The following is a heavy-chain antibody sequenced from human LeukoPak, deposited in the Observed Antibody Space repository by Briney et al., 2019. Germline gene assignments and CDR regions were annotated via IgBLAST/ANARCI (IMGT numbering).Heavy chain of an antibody. V-gene: IGHV1-69*13. D-gene: IGHD6-19*01. Sequence: SVKVSCKASGGTFSSYAISWVRQAPGQGLEWMGGIIPIFGTANYAQEFQGRVTITADESTSTAYMELSSLRSEDTAVYYCARESYSSGWDPDYWGQGTLVTVSS. CDR2: IIPIFGTA. CDR3: ARESYSSGWDPDY. J-gene: IGHJ4*02. CDR1: GGTFSSYA.